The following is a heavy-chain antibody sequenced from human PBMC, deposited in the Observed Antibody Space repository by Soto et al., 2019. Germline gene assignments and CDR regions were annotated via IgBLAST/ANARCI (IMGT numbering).Heavy chain of an antibody. CDR2: ISGSGGST. CDR1: GFPFSSYA. CDR3: AKGDSRGYSFSPFDH. D-gene: IGHD3-22*01. J-gene: IGHJ4*02. Sequence: GGSLRLSCAASGFPFSSYAMSWVRQAPGKGLEWVSAISGSGGSTYYADSVKGRFTISRDNSKNTLYLQMNSLRAEDTAVYYCAKGDSRGYSFSPFDHWGQGTLVTVSS. V-gene: IGHV3-23*01.